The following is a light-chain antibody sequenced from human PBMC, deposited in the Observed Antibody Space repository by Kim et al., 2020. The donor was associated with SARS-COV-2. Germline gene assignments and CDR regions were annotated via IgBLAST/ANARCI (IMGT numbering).Light chain of an antibody. CDR3: QQHNNWPLT. Sequence: EIEMTQSPSTLSVSLGERATLSCRASQSVSSKFAWYQQKPGQAPRLLIYDASTMASGIPARFSGSGSGTEFTLTISSLQPEDFAVYYCQQHNNWPLTFGGGTKVDIK. CDR1: QSVSSK. V-gene: IGKV3-15*01. J-gene: IGKJ4*01. CDR2: DAS.